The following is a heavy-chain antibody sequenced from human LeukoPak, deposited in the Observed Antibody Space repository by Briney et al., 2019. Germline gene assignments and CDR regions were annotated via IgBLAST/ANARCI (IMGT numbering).Heavy chain of an antibody. Sequence: GGSLRLSCAVSGFSFSSYSVSWVRQAPGKGLGWVSAISGSGGSTYYADCVKDRFTISRDNSKNTLFLQMNSLRAEDTAVYYCAKDLGYCSSFSCPFDYWGQGTLVTVSS. CDR2: ISGSGGST. D-gene: IGHD2-2*01. J-gene: IGHJ4*02. CDR1: GFSFSSYS. CDR3: AKDLGYCSSFSCPFDY. V-gene: IGHV3-23*01.